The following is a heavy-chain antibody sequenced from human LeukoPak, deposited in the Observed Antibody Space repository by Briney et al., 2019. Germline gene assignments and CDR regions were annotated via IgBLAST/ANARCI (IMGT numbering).Heavy chain of an antibody. CDR3: AKDPNHSSGYCYY. J-gene: IGHJ4*02. Sequence: ASVKVSCKASGYTFTDYYMHWVRQAPGQGLEWMGWINPNSGGTDYAQRFQGRVTMTRDTSISTAYMELSRLSSDDTAVYYCAKDPNHSSGYCYYWGQGTLVTVSS. V-gene: IGHV1-2*02. D-gene: IGHD3-22*01. CDR1: GYTFTDYY. CDR2: INPNSGGT.